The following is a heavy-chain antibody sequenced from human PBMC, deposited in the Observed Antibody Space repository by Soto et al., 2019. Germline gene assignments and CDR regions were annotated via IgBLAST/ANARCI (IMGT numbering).Heavy chain of an antibody. V-gene: IGHV1-18*01. CDR2: ISAHNGNT. D-gene: IGHD1-1*01. J-gene: IGHJ4*02. CDR3: ARGRYGDY. Sequence: QVHLVQSGAEVKKPRASVKVSCKASGYTFTSYGITWVRQATVQGLEGMGLISAHNGNTDNAQKFQGRVIVTRDTSTSTAYMELRSLRSDDTAVYYCARGRYGDYWGQGALVTVSS. CDR1: GYTFTSYG.